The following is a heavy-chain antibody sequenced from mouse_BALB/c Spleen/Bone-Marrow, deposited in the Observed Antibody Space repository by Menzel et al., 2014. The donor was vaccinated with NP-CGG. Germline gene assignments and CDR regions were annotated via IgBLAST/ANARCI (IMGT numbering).Heavy chain of an antibody. J-gene: IGHJ4*01. CDR1: GYTFTSYV. V-gene: IGHV1-14*01. CDR3: ARKRGGAMEY. CDR2: IIPSNDVT. Sequence: EVKLQESGPELVKPGASVKMSCKASGYTFTSYVMHWVKQKPGQGLEWIGYIIPSNDVTKYNEKFKGKATLTSDKSSSTAYMELSSLTSEDSAVYYCARKRGGAMEYWGPGTSVTVSS.